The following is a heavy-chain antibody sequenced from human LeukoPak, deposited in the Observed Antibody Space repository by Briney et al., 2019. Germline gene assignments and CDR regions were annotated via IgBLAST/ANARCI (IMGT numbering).Heavy chain of an antibody. Sequence: SETLSLTCTVSGGSISSGDYYWSWIRQPPGKGLEWIGYIYYSGSTYYNPSLKSRVTISVDTSKNRFSLKLSSVTAADTAVYYCARLGSLYDSSGYYASTFDYWGQGTLVTVSS. CDR3: ARLGSLYDSSGYYASTFDY. J-gene: IGHJ4*02. CDR1: GGSISSGDYY. D-gene: IGHD3-22*01. CDR2: IYYSGST. V-gene: IGHV4-30-4*01.